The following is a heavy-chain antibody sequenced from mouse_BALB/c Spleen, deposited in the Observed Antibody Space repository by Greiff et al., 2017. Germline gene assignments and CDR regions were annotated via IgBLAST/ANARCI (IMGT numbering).Heavy chain of an antibody. CDR2: INPSNGRT. CDR3: ARLLTGTFYWYFDV. V-gene: IGHV1-18*01. J-gene: IGHJ1*01. CDR1: GYTFTDYN. Sequence: VQLKQSGPELVKPGASVKIPCKASGYTFTDYNMDWVKQSHGKSLEWIGEINPSNGRTNYNEKFKSKATLTVDKSSSTAYMQLSSLTSEDSAVYYCARLLTGTFYWYFDVWGAGTTVTVSS. D-gene: IGHD4-1*01.